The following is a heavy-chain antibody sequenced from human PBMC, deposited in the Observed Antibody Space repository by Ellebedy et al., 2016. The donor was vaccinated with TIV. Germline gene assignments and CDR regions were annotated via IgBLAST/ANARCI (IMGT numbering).Heavy chain of an antibody. D-gene: IGHD2-21*02. V-gene: IGHV3-74*01. CDR2: INGDGGFT. J-gene: IGHJ4*01. CDR3: STLSDTGY. Sequence: PGGSLRLSCAASGFTFSRHWMHRIRQAPGKGLVWLSRINGDGGFTSHADFVKGRFPISRDNAKNTLYLQMNSLKAEDTAMYYCSTLSDTGYWGHGTLVTVSS. CDR1: GFTFSRHW.